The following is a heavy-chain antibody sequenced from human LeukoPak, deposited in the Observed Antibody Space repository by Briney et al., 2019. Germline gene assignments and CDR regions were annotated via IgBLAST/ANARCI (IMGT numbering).Heavy chain of an antibody. CDR1: GFTFTNAW. V-gene: IGHV3-15*01. J-gene: IGHJ4*02. Sequence: GGSLRLSCVDSGFTFTNAWMSWVRQAPGKGLEWIGRIKSKTDGETTNYAEPVRGRFTISRDDSKGAVYLQMNSLKIEDTAVYYCTTDLGTYYHGSQRLIPIDYWGQGTLVTVSS. D-gene: IGHD3-10*01. CDR3: TTDLGTYYHGSQRLIPIDY. CDR2: IKSKTDGETT.